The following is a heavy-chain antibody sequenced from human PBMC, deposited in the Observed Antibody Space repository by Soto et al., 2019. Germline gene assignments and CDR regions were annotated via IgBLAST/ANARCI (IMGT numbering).Heavy chain of an antibody. D-gene: IGHD2-2*01. CDR2: IYYSGST. CDR1: GGSVSSGSYY. V-gene: IGHV4-61*01. CDR3: ARGRRLGYCSSTSCRNLDY. J-gene: IGHJ4*02. Sequence: QVQLQESGPGLVKPSETLSLTCTVSGGSVSSGSYYWSWIRQPPGKGLEWIGYIYYSGSTNYNPSLKSRVTVSVDTSKNQFSLKRSSVTAADTAVYYCARGRRLGYCSSTSCRNLDYWGQGTLVTVSS.